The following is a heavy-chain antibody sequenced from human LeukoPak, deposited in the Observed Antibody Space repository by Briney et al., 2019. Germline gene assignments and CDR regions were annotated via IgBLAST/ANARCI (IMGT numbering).Heavy chain of an antibody. D-gene: IGHD3-10*01. CDR3: AKDLPSMTYYYPAPLDY. Sequence: GGSLRLSCAASGFTFSSYAMSWVRQAPGKGLEWVSAISGSGGGTYYADSVKGRFTISRDNSKNTLYLQMNSLRAEDTAVYYCAKDLPSMTYYYPAPLDYWGQGTLVTVSS. J-gene: IGHJ4*02. CDR2: ISGSGGGT. V-gene: IGHV3-23*01. CDR1: GFTFSSYA.